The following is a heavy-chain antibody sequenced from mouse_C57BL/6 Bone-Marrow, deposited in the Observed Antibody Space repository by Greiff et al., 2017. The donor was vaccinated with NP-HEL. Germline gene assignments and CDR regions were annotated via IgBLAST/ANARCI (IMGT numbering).Heavy chain of an antibody. V-gene: IGHV14-4*01. J-gene: IGHJ2*01. CDR2: IDPENGDT. D-gene: IGHD4-1*01. CDR1: GFNIKDDY. Sequence: VQLQQSGAELVRPGASVKLSCTASGFNIKDDYMHWVKQRPEQGLEWIGWIDPENGDTEYASKFQGKATITADTSSNTAYLQLSSLTSEDTAVYYCTTRTGTKKNYFDYWGQGTTLTVSS. CDR3: TTRTGTKKNYFDY.